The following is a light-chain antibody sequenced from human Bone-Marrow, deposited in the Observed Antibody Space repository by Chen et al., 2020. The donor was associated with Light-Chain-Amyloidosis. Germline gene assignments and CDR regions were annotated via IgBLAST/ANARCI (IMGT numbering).Light chain of an antibody. CDR2: DAS. J-gene: IGKJ4*01. V-gene: IGKV1-33*01. Sequence: DIQMTQFPSSLSASVGDRVSITCQASQDIDNYVNWYQQQPGKVPKLLIYDASNLETGVPSRFSAGGSGTDFTFTISSLQPEDTATYYCQQYDHPYSFGGGTKVEI. CDR3: QQYDHPYS. CDR1: QDIDNY.